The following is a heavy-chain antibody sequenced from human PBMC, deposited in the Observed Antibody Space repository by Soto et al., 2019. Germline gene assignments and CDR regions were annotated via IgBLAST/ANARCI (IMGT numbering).Heavy chain of an antibody. J-gene: IGHJ4*02. CDR2: ISGSGGWT. V-gene: IGHV3-23*01. Sequence: PGGSLRLSCAASGFTFSNYAMSWVRQAPGKGLEWVSAISGSGGWTYYADSVKGRFTIPRDNSKNTLYLQMSSLRAEDTAVYYCSRGVFSGYGSPEFDLWGQGTLVTVSS. D-gene: IGHD6-25*01. CDR3: SRGVFSGYGSPEFDL. CDR1: GFTFSNYA.